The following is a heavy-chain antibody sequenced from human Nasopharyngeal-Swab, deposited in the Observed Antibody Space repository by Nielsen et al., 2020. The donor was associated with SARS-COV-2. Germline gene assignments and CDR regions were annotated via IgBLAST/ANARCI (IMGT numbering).Heavy chain of an antibody. V-gene: IGHV3-23*01. J-gene: IGHJ4*02. D-gene: IGHD2/OR15-2a*01. CDR2: IVGSGYISGSGGNT. CDR1: GYSFRTYG. CDR3: AKDLRGPYFF. Sequence: GGSLRLSCVASGYSFRTYGMSWVRQAPGKGLEWVAAIVGSGYISGSGGNTHYADSVKGRFTISRDNSKNTLSLQMNSLRAEDTAVYYCAKDLRGPYFFWGQGTLVTVSS.